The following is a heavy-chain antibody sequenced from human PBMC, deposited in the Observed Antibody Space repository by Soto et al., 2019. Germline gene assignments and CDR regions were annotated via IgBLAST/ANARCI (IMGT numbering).Heavy chain of an antibody. CDR3: ARDMVGGYSYGLAYYYGMDV. CDR1: GYTFTGYY. Sequence: GASVKVSCKASGYTFTGYYMHWVRQAPGQGLEWMGWINPNSGGTNYAQKFQGRVTMTRDTSISTAYMELSRLRSDDTAVYYCARDMVGGYSYGLAYYYGMDVWGQGTMVTVSS. V-gene: IGHV1-2*02. CDR2: INPNSGGT. J-gene: IGHJ6*02. D-gene: IGHD5-18*01.